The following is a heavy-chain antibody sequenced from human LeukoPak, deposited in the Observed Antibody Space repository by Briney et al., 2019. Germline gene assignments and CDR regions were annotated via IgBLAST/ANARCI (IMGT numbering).Heavy chain of an antibody. CDR2: ISSSSSYI. D-gene: IGHD2-2*01. CDR3: ARGQCSSTSCPPYYYYGMDV. CDR1: GFTFSSYS. V-gene: IGHV3-21*01. J-gene: IGHJ6*02. Sequence: GGSLRLSCAASGFTFSSYSMNWVRQAPGKGLECVSSISSSSSYIYYADSVKGRFTISRDNAKNSLYLQMNSLRAEDTAVYYCARGQCSSTSCPPYYYYGMDVWGQGTTVTVSS.